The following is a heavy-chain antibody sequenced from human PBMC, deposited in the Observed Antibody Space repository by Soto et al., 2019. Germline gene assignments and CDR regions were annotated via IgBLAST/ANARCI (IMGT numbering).Heavy chain of an antibody. D-gene: IGHD4-17*01. CDR2: ISWNSGSI. CDR1: GFTFDDYA. Sequence: GGSLRLSCAASGFTFDDYAMNWVRQAPGKGLEWVSGISWNSGSIGYADSVKGRFTISRDNAKNSLYLQMNSLRAEDTALYDCAKDMVEYAVTPMDVWGKGTTVTVSS. V-gene: IGHV3-9*01. J-gene: IGHJ6*04. CDR3: AKDMVEYAVTPMDV.